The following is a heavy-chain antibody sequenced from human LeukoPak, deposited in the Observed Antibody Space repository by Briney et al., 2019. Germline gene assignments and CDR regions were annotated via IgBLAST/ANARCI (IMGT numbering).Heavy chain of an antibody. CDR2: ISGSGDT. V-gene: IGHV3-23*01. J-gene: IGHJ4*02. D-gene: IGHD5-18*01. CDR3: AKEGGYNYGYLDS. CDR1: GFSYSSYA. Sequence: PGGSLRLSCAVSGFSYSSYAKSWVRQAPGKGLEGVSTISGSGDTYYVDSVKGRFTISRDNSKNTLYLQMNSLRAEDTAVYYCAKEGGYNYGYLDSWGQGTLVTVSS.